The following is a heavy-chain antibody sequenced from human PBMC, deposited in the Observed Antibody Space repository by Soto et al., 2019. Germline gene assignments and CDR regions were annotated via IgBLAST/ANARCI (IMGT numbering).Heavy chain of an antibody. J-gene: IGHJ4*02. D-gene: IGHD2-8*01. Sequence: SGKVSCKASGFTFTSSAVQWVRQARGQRLEGIGWIGVGSGNRHYAQKFQERVTITRDMSTNPAYMELSSLRSEDTAVYYCAALGVNFDHWGQGTLVTVSS. CDR2: IGVGSGNR. V-gene: IGHV1-58*01. CDR3: AALGVNFDH. CDR1: GFTFTSSA.